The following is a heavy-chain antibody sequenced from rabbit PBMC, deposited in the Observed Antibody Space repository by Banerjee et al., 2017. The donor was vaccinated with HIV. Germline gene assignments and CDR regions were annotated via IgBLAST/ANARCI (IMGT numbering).Heavy chain of an antibody. J-gene: IGHJ4*01. CDR1: GFSFSSGYD. Sequence: QEQLVESGGGLVQPEGSLTLTCTASGFSFSSGYDMCWVRQAPGKGLEWIACIYAGSSGSTYYASWAKGRFTISKTSSTTVTLQMTSLTAADTATYFCARAYADYGDAKDLWGPGTLVTVS. D-gene: IGHD2-1*01. V-gene: IGHV1S45*01. CDR3: ARAYADYGDAKDL. CDR2: IYAGSSGST.